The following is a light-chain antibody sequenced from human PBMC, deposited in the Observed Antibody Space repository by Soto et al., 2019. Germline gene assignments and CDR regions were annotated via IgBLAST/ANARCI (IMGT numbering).Light chain of an antibody. CDR2: GAS. CDR1: QSVGSN. CDR3: QQCDNWPRT. V-gene: IGKV3-15*01. J-gene: IGKJ2*01. Sequence: EIVMTQSPGTLSVSPGERVTLSCRASQSVGSNLAWYQQKPGQSPRLLIYGASTRATDIPARFSGSGSGTEFTLTISSLQSEDFAVYYCQQCDNWPRTFGQGTKLEIK.